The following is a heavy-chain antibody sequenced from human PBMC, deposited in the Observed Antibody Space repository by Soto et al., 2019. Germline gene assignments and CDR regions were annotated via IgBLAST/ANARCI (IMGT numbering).Heavy chain of an antibody. Sequence: GASVKVSCKASGGTFSSYAITWVRQAPGQGLEWMGGIIPIFGTANYAQKFQGRVTITADEPTSTAYMELSSLRSEDTAVHYCARDPALASVNWFDPWGQGTLVTVSS. J-gene: IGHJ5*02. D-gene: IGHD5-18*01. CDR3: ARDPALASVNWFDP. CDR2: IIPIFGTA. CDR1: GGTFSSYA. V-gene: IGHV1-69*13.